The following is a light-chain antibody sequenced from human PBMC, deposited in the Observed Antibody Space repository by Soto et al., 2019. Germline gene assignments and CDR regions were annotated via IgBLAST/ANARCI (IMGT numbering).Light chain of an antibody. Sequence: DIQMTQSPSALSASVGDRVTITGRASKGISNYIAWYQQKPGKAPKLLISAASTLQSGVPSWFSGSGSGTDFTLTISSLQPEDVATYSCQKYNSVPLFGPGTKVDIK. J-gene: IGKJ3*01. CDR2: AAS. V-gene: IGKV1-27*01. CDR1: KGISNY. CDR3: QKYNSVPL.